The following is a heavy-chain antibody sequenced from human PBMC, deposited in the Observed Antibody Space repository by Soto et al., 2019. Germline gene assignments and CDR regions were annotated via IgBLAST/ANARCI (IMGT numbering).Heavy chain of an antibody. CDR1: GDFSRQYS. CDR3: ASDDFGRNTRALDP. J-gene: IGHJ5*02. V-gene: IGHV4-4*07. D-gene: IGHD4-17*01. CDR2: VCSTGTI. Sequence: SLTGTVSGDFSRQYSWAWIGESAGKGLEWIARVCSTGTIFCTPALKSRATMSVRTSKNLFSLKRTSVNAADTAVYYCASDDFGRNTRALDPWGQGTLVTVSS.